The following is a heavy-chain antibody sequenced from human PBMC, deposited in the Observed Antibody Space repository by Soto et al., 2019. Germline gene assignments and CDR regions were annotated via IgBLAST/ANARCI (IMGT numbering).Heavy chain of an antibody. J-gene: IGHJ4*02. CDR1: GGSISSGGYL. D-gene: IGHD2-2*01. CDR2: MSYSGST. CDR3: ARETSTHFEY. Sequence: QVQLQESGPGLVKPSHTLSLTCTVSGGSISSGGYLWSWIRQHPGKGLEWVGYMSYSGSTSYNPSIISGLHISPAASKIRFLPELTSVTAADTGVYSCARETSTHFEYWCQGTLVSVS. V-gene: IGHV4-31*03.